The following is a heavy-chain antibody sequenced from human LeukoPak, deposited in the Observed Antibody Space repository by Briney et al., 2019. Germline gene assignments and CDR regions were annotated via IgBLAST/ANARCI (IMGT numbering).Heavy chain of an antibody. CDR1: GYTFTGYY. CDR2: INPNSGGT. CDR3: SREDY. V-gene: IGHV1-2*02. Sequence: ASVKVSCKSSGYTFTGYYLHWVRQAPGQGLEWVGWINPNSGGTNYAQKFQGRVTMTRDTSITTVYMELSRLRSDDTAVYYCSREDYWGQGTLVTVSS. J-gene: IGHJ4*02.